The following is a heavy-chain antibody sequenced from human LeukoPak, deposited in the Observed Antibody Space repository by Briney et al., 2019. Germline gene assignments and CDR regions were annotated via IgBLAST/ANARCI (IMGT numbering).Heavy chain of an antibody. CDR3: ARYYYGSGSYSYFDY. CDR1: GDSFSNYY. CDR2: INHSGST. J-gene: IGHJ4*02. Sequence: PSETLSLTCAVYGDSFSNYYWSWIRQSPGKGLEWIGEINHSGSTNYNPSNPSLKSRVTTSVDTSKNQFSLKLSSVTAADTAVYYCARYYYGSGSYSYFDYWGQGTLVTVSS. D-gene: IGHD3-10*01. V-gene: IGHV4-34*01.